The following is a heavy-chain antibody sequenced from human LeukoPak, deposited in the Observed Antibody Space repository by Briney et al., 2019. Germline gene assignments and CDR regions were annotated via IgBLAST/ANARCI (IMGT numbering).Heavy chain of an antibody. CDR2: IIPMLGIP. J-gene: IGHJ4*02. Sequence: ASVKVSCKASGGTSITHIINWVRQAPGQGLEWMGRIIPMLGIPNYAQKFQGRVTFTADRSTNTAYMALSSLRSEDTAVYYCARHSSRESFYDFDSWGQGALIIVSS. CDR3: ARHSSRESFYDFDS. CDR1: GGTSITHI. D-gene: IGHD3-16*01. V-gene: IGHV1-69*02.